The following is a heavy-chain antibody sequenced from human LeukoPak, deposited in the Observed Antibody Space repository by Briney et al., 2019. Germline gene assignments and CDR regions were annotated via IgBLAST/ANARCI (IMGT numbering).Heavy chain of an antibody. CDR3: ATDASFSAQGDNWFDP. CDR1: GYTLTELS. CDR2: FDPEDGET. J-gene: IGHJ5*02. Sequence: ASVKVSCRVSGYTLTELSMHWVRQAPGKGLEWMGGFDPEDGETIYAQKFQGRVTMTEDTSTDTAYMELSSLRSEDTAVYYCATDASFSAQGDNWFDPWGQGTLVTVSS. D-gene: IGHD2-2*01. V-gene: IGHV1-24*01.